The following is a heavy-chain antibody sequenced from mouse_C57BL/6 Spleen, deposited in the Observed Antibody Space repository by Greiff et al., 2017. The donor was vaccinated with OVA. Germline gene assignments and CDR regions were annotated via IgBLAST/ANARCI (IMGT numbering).Heavy chain of an antibody. D-gene: IGHD6-1*01. CDR2: IDPSDSYT. V-gene: IGHV1-59*01. Sequence: VQLQQPGAELVRPGTSVKLSCKASGYTFTSYWMHWVKQRPGQGLEWIGVIDPSDSYTNYNQKFKGKATLTVDTSSSTAYMQLSSLTSEDSAVYYIARDGSPGYWGQGTTLTVSS. J-gene: IGHJ2*01. CDR3: ARDGSPGY. CDR1: GYTFTSYW.